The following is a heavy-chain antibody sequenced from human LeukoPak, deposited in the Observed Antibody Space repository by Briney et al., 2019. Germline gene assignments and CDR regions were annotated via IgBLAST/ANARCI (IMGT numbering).Heavy chain of an antibody. CDR1: GITFSNYN. CDR3: ARDFYDSSGYNRFDY. J-gene: IGHJ4*02. CDR2: ITSSSSYT. D-gene: IGHD3-22*01. Sequence: GGSLRLSCAAPGITFSNYNMNWVRQAPGKGLEWISSITSSSSYTFYADSVKGRFTISRDNAKNSLYLQMNSLRVEDTAIYYCARDFYDSSGYNRFDYWGQGTLVTVSS. V-gene: IGHV3-21*01.